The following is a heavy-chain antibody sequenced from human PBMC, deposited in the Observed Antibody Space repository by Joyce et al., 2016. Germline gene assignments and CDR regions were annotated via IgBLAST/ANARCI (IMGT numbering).Heavy chain of an antibody. D-gene: IGHD3-22*01. V-gene: IGHV2-70*15. Sequence: QVTLRESGPALVKPTQTLTLTCTFSGFSLSTSGMCVNWIRQPPGKALEWLARIDWDDDKWYSTSLKTRLTISKDTSKNQVVLTMTNMDPVDTATYYCARITYDSSGAKSPFDYWGLGTLVTVSS. CDR1: GFSLSTSGMC. CDR2: IDWDDDK. CDR3: ARITYDSSGAKSPFDY. J-gene: IGHJ4*02.